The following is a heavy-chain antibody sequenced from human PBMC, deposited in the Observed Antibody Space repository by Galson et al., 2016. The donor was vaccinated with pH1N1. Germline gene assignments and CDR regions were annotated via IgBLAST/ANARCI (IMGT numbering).Heavy chain of an antibody. CDR3: TSPRFGHNWFDP. J-gene: IGHJ5*02. CDR1: GLPWDEYY. CDR2: ISGKRFGQTT. D-gene: IGHD3-10*01. V-gene: IGHV3-49*03. Sequence: SLRLSCAASGLPWDEYYFMSIRQARVRGLEWLSFISGKRFGQTTEHAASVKGRFSISRDDSKNTAYLQMNSMKVDDTAIYYCTSPRFGHNWFDPWGQGSLVIVS.